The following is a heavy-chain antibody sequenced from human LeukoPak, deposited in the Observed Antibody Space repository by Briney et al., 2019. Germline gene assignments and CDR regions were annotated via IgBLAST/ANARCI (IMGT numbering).Heavy chain of an antibody. J-gene: IGHJ4*02. Sequence: GGSLRPSCTVSGFTFSTYAMHWVRQAPGKGLDWVAVISYDGSNKYYTDSVKGRFTISRDNSKNTLYLQMNSLRPEDTAVYYCARDVSAAAAAGSGGDYWGQGSLVTVSS. CDR1: GFTFSTYA. CDR3: ARDVSAAAAAGSGGDY. V-gene: IGHV3-30*04. CDR2: ISYDGSNK. D-gene: IGHD6-13*01.